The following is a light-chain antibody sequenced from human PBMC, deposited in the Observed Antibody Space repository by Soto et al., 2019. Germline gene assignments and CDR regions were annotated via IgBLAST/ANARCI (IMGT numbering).Light chain of an antibody. CDR3: QQYDSVFT. CDR1: QGITNY. J-gene: IGKJ5*01. CDR2: GAS. V-gene: IGKV1-33*01. Sequence: DIQMTQSPSSLSASVGDRVTITCQASQGITNYLNWYQQKPGKAPKLLIYGASNLETGVPSRFSGSGSGTDFTFTISSLQAEDIATYFCQQYDSVFTFGQGTRRENK.